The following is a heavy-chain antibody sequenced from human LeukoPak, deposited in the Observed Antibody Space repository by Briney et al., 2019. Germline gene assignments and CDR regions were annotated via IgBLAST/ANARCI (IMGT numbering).Heavy chain of an antibody. V-gene: IGHV1-2*02. Sequence: ASVKVSCKASGYTFTGYYMHWVRQAPGQGLEWMGWINPNSGGTNYAQKFQGRVTMTRDTSISTAYMELSRLRSDDTAVYYCARDLTTVTRKVGGAFDYWGQGTLVTVSS. J-gene: IGHJ4*02. CDR3: ARDLTTVTRKVGGAFDY. CDR2: INPNSGGT. CDR1: GYTFTGYY. D-gene: IGHD4-11*01.